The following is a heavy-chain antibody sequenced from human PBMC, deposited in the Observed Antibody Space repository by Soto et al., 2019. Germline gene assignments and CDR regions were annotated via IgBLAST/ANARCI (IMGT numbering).Heavy chain of an antibody. D-gene: IGHD3-16*01. CDR2: ISSDGNHK. J-gene: IGHJ4*02. CDR1: GFNVSAYT. V-gene: IGHV3-30-3*01. CDR3: ARWGQPLFDY. Sequence: QVKLVESGGGVVQPGRSLRLSCAASGFNVSAYTMHWVRQAPGKGLEWVAVISSDGNHKYYTDSVKGRFTISRDTSTNTLYLQMTSLRAEDPAVNSCARWGQPLFDYWGQGTLVTVSS.